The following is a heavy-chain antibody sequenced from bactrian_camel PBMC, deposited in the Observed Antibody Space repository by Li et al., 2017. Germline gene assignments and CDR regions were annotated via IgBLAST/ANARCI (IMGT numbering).Heavy chain of an antibody. V-gene: IGHV3S26*01. CDR2: IMSGDNT. CDR3: ALDVTLSVYCSGSYCSRY. J-gene: IGHJ4*01. CDR1: GYTYSSNC. Sequence: HVQLVESGGGSVQPGGSLRLSCDASGYTYSSNCMGWFRQAPGKGLEWVSTIMSGDNTVYSTSVKGRFTISRDNAKNTLYLQLNSLKPEDTAMYYCALDVTLSVYCSGSYCSRYWGQGTQVTVS. D-gene: IGHD2*01.